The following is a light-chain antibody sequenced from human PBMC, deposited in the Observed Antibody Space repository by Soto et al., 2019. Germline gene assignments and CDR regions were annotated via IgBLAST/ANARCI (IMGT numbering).Light chain of an antibody. CDR1: QSISIN. CDR3: QQYNNWPPSYT. V-gene: IGKV3-15*01. Sequence: EIVMTQSPATLSVSPGERATLSCRASQSISINLAWYQHKPGQAPRLLIYDASTRATGIPARFSGSGSGTEFPLTISSLQSEDFPVYYCQQYNNWPPSYTFGQATKLEIK. CDR2: DAS. J-gene: IGKJ2*01.